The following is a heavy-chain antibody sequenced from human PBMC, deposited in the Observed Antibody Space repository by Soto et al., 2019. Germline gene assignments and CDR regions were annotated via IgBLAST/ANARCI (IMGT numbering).Heavy chain of an antibody. CDR3: ARLAVAGTEDSDY. D-gene: IGHD6-19*01. Sequence: QVQLVQSGAEVKKTGASVKVSCKASGYTFTGYYMHWVRQAPGQGLEWMGWINPNSGSTNYAQKLQGWLTMTRDTSSSTAYMELSRLRFDDTAVDYCARLAVAGTEDSDYWGRGSLVTASS. V-gene: IGHV1-2*04. J-gene: IGHJ4*02. CDR2: INPNSGST. CDR1: GYTFTGYY.